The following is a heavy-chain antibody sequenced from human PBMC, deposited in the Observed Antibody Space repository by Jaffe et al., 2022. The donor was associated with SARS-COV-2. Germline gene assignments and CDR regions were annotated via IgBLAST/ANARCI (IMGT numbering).Heavy chain of an antibody. D-gene: IGHD6-19*01. Sequence: EVQLVESGGGLVQPGGSLRLSCAASGFTFSSYWMSWVRQAPGKGLEWVANIKQDGSEKYYVDSVKGRFTISRDNAKNSLYLQMNSLRAEDTAVYYCAREAGRVGGWYSYPYYYYGMDVWGQGTTVTVSS. V-gene: IGHV3-7*01. J-gene: IGHJ6*02. CDR3: AREAGRVGGWYSYPYYYYGMDV. CDR1: GFTFSSYW. CDR2: IKQDGSEK.